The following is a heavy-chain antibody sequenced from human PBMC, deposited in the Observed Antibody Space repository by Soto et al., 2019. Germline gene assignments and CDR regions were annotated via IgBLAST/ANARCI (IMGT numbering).Heavy chain of an antibody. Sequence: TQTLTSNASGGSITGSYYWNWIRQHPGQGLEWIGSIHYRGTTDYNPSLKSRITISLDRSKNQFALKLSSVTAADTAVYYCARVRDSFGLDVWGQGTTVTVS. CDR3: ARVRDSFGLDV. CDR1: GGSITGSYY. J-gene: IGHJ6*02. CDR2: IHYRGTT. V-gene: IGHV4-31*03. D-gene: IGHD2-15*01.